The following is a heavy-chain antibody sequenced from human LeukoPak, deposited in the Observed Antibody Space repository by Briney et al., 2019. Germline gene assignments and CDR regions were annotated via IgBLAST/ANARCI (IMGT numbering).Heavy chain of an antibody. CDR3: ARHNFARPFDY. CDR2: IYHSGDT. V-gene: IGHV4-59*08. CDR1: GGSISSSY. J-gene: IGHJ4*02. D-gene: IGHD6-6*01. Sequence: SETLSLTCTVSGGSISSSYWSWIRQPPGRGLEWIGYIYHSGDTNSNPSLKSRVTISMDTSKNQFSLKLSSVAAADTAVYYCARHNFARPFDYWGQGTQVTVSS.